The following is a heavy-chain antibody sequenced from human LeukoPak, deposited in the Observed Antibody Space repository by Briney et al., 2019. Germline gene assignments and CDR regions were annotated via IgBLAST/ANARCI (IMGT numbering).Heavy chain of an antibody. CDR1: GFTSGKYW. J-gene: IGHJ4*02. D-gene: IGHD6-19*01. V-gene: IGHV3-74*01. CDR2: INTDGTVT. Sequence: PGGSLRLSCAASGFTSGKYWVLWVRPAPGKGLESVSRINTDGTVTTYADSVKGRFTVSRDNADNTMFLQMNSVRDEDTAVYYCATKQWLAPPPDSWGQGTPVTVSS. CDR3: ATKQWLAPPPDS.